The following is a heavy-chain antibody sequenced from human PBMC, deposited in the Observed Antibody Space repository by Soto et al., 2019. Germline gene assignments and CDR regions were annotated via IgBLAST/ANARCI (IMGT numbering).Heavy chain of an antibody. V-gene: IGHV1-3*01. J-gene: IGHJ5*02. CDR1: GETFTSYA. CDR2: INAGNGNT. CDR3: ARGDIVLVPAAANWFDP. D-gene: IGHD2-2*01. Sequence: ASVKVSCKASGETFTSYAMHWVRQAHGQRLEWMGWINAGNGNTKYSQKFQGRVTITRDTSASTAYMELSSLRSEDTAVYYCARGDIVLVPAAANWFDPWGQGTLVTVSS.